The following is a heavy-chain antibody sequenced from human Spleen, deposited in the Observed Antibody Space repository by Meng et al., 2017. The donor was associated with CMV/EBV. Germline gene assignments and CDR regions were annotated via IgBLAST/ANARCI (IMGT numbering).Heavy chain of an antibody. D-gene: IGHD5-12*01. CDR3: AREVIYSGYDRNFDY. CDR1: GGSISSYY. CDR2: IYTSGST. Sequence: VQLQRTAAGLVTPSEPLSLTCTVSGGSISSYYWSWIRQPAGKGLEWIGRIYTSGSTNYNPSLKSRVTMSVDTSKNQFSLKLSSVTAADTAVYYCAREVIYSGYDRNFDYWGQGTLVTVSS. J-gene: IGHJ4*02. V-gene: IGHV4-4*07.